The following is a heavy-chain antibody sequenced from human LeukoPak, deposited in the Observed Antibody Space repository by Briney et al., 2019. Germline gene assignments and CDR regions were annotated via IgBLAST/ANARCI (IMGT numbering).Heavy chain of an antibody. J-gene: IGHJ5*02. CDR1: GFTFSSYE. D-gene: IGHD6-6*01. Sequence: PGGSLRLSCAASGFTFSSYEMNWVRQAPGKGLEGVSYISSSGSTIYYADSVKGRFTISRDNAKNSLYLQMNSLRAEDTAVYYCARDLRASIGGGFDPWGQGTLVTVSS. V-gene: IGHV3-48*03. CDR3: ARDLRASIGGGFDP. CDR2: ISSSGSTI.